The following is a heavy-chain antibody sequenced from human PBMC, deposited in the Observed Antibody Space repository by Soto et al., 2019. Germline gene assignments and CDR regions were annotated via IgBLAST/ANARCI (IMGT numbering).Heavy chain of an antibody. D-gene: IGHD3-22*01. CDR1: GFTFSSYA. Sequence: QVQLVESGGGVVQPGRSLRLSCAASGFTFSSYAMHWVRHAPGKGLEWVAVISYDGSNKYYADSVKGRFTISRDNSKNTLYLQMNRLRAEDTAVYYCARTYYYDSSGYYAADYYYYGMDVWGQGTTVTVSS. J-gene: IGHJ6*02. V-gene: IGHV3-30-3*01. CDR2: ISYDGSNK. CDR3: ARTYYYDSSGYYAADYYYYGMDV.